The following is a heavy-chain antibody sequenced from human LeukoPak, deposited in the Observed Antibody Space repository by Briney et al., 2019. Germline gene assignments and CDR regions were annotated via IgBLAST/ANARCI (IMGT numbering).Heavy chain of an antibody. D-gene: IGHD5-18*01. V-gene: IGHV4-61*02. Sequence: SETLSLTCTVSGDSISTGSFYWSWIRQPAGRGLEWIGRIYTSGSTNYNPSLKSRVTISVDTSKNQFSLKLSSVTAADTAVYYCARVLITDTAMVLPAYYFDYWGQGTLVTVSS. J-gene: IGHJ4*02. CDR3: ARVLITDTAMVLPAYYFDY. CDR1: GDSISTGSFY. CDR2: IYTSGST.